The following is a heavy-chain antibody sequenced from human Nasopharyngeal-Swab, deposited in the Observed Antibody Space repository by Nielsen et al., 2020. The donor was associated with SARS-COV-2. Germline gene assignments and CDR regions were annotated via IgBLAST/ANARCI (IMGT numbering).Heavy chain of an antibody. CDR3: ARDSVYYGAYQPYYGMDV. CDR2: IYYSGST. CDR1: GGSISSYY. D-gene: IGHD4-17*01. J-gene: IGHJ6*02. Sequence: ESLKISCPVSGGSISSYYWSWIRQPPGKGLEWIGYIYYSGSTNYKPYLKSRVTISVDTSKNQFSLKLSSVTAADTAVYYCARDSVYYGAYQPYYGMDVWGQGTTVTVSS. V-gene: IGHV4-59*13.